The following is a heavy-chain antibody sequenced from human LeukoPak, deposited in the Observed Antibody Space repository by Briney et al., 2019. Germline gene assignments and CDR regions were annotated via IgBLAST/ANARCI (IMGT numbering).Heavy chain of an antibody. CDR2: INSISSDI. CDR1: GFTFSSYS. D-gene: IGHD2-8*02. J-gene: IGHJ6*03. Sequence: GGSLRLSCSASGFTFSSYSMNWVRQAPAKGVEWVSSINSISSDIYYADSEKGRFTISRDNAKNSLYLQMNSLRAEDTAVYYCAREVGHMDIVLGDEGYYYYYMDVWGKGTTVTVSS. V-gene: IGHV3-21*01. CDR3: AREVGHMDIVLGDEGYYYYYMDV.